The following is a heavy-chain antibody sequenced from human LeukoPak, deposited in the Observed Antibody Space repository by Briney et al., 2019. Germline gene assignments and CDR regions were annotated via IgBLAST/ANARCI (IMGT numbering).Heavy chain of an antibody. J-gene: IGHJ3*02. CDR3: AVSYRYNAFDI. CDR2: ISYDGSNK. Sequence: SGGSLRLSCAASGFTFSSYGMHWVRQAPGKGLEWVAVISYDGSNKYYADSVKGRFTISRDNSKNTLYLQMNSLRAEDTAVYYCAVSYRYNAFDIWGQGTMVTVSS. V-gene: IGHV3-30*03. CDR1: GFTFSSYG. D-gene: IGHD3-16*02.